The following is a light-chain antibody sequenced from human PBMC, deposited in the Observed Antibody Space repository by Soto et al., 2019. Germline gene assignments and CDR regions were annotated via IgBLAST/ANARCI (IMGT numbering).Light chain of an antibody. V-gene: IGKV3-15*01. CDR2: AAS. Sequence: EIVMTQSPATLSLSPWERATLSCRASQAVSSNLAWYQQKPGQAPRLLIYAASTRAAGIPDRFSGSGSGTGFTLTITSLQSEDFAVYYCQHYNHWPLTFGPGTKVDIX. CDR3: QHYNHWPLT. CDR1: QAVSSN. J-gene: IGKJ3*01.